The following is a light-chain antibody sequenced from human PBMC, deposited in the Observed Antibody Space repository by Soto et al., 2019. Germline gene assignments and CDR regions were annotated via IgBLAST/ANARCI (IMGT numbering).Light chain of an antibody. CDR2: KAS. CDR3: QHYNSYSEA. V-gene: IGKV1-5*03. Sequence: DIPMTQSPYTLSASLGDRVTIXSRASQTISSWLAWYQQKPGKAPKLLIYKASTLKSGVPSRFSGSGSGTEFTLTISSLQPDDFATYYCQHYNSYSEAFGQGTKVDIK. J-gene: IGKJ1*01. CDR1: QTISSW.